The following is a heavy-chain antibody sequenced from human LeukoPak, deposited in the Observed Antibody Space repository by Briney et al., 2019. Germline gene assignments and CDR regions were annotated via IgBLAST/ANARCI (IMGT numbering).Heavy chain of an antibody. CDR2: IKQDGREK. J-gene: IGHJ6*03. CDR1: GFTFSSRDW. V-gene: IGHV3-7*01. CDR3: ARVAAAGTGIFVNFYYSMDI. D-gene: IGHD6-13*01. Sequence: GGSRRPSCVASGFTFSSRDWMTWVRQAPGKGLGWVANIKQDGREKNYMDSVKGRFTISRDNAENLVDLKMNSLRVEDTAVYYCARVAAAGTGIFVNFYYSMDIWGKGTTVTISS.